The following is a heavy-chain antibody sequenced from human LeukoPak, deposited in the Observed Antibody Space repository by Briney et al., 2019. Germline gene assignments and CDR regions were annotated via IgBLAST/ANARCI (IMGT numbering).Heavy chain of an antibody. CDR3: ARGWREQDSSSWYDPFY. D-gene: IGHD6-13*01. Sequence: GSSVKVSCKASGYTFTSYGISWVRQAPGQGLEWMGWISAYNGNTNYAQKLQGRVTMTTDTSTSTAYMELRSLRSDDTAVYYCARGWREQDSSSWYDPFYWGQGTLVTVSS. V-gene: IGHV1-18*01. J-gene: IGHJ4*02. CDR1: GYTFTSYG. CDR2: ISAYNGNT.